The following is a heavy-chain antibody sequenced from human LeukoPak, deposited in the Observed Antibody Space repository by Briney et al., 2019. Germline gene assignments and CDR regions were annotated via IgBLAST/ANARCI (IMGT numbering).Heavy chain of an antibody. Sequence: SVKVSCKASGGTFSSYTISWVRQAPGQGLEWMGRIIPILGIANYAQKFQGRITITADKSTSTAYMELSSLRSEDTAVYYCARRYSNNAFDIWGQGTMVTVSS. CDR3: ARRYSNNAFDI. J-gene: IGHJ3*02. CDR1: GGTFSSYT. CDR2: IIPILGIA. D-gene: IGHD4-11*01. V-gene: IGHV1-69*02.